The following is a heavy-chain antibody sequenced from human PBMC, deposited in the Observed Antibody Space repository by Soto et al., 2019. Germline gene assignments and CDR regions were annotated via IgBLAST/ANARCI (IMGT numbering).Heavy chain of an antibody. CDR2: MNPNSANT. Sequence: QAQLVQSGAEVKEPGASVKFSCKASGYTFTNYDISWGRQATGQGLEWMGWMNPNSANTGYAQKSQGRVSMTRDTSTNTAYMELSSLRSEDKAIYYCASMATSGTLNWFDPWGQGTLVTVSS. J-gene: IGHJ5*02. CDR1: GYTFTNYD. V-gene: IGHV1-8*01. D-gene: IGHD1-26*01. CDR3: ASMATSGTLNWFDP.